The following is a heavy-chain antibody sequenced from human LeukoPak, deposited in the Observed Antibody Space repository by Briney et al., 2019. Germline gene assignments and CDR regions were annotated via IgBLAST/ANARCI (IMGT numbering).Heavy chain of an antibody. CDR1: GFSFNTYS. V-gene: IGHV3-23*01. CDR2: ISGSGGST. D-gene: IGHD5-12*01. Sequence: GGSLRLSCTTSGFSFNTYSMSWVRQAPGKGLEWVSAISGSGGSTYYADSVKGRFTIPRDNSKNTLYLQMNSLRAEDTAVYYCAKNPGGYDYRFDYWGQGTLVTVSS. CDR3: AKNPGGYDYRFDY. J-gene: IGHJ4*02.